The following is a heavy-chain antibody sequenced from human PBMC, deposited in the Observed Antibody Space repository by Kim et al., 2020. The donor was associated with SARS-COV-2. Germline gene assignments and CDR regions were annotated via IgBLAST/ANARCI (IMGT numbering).Heavy chain of an antibody. V-gene: IGHV4-39*01. J-gene: IGHJ2*01. CDR3: ARHSSGWYVRYFDL. Sequence: NPSLKSRVTISVDTSKNQFSLKLSSVTAADTAAYYCARHSSGWYVRYFDLWGRGTLVTVSS. D-gene: IGHD6-19*01.